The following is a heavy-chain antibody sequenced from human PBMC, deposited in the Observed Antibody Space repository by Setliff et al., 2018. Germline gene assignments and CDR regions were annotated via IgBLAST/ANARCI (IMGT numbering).Heavy chain of an antibody. CDR2: IYYSGST. J-gene: IGHJ5*02. CDR3: ARLVETSTWGNWFDP. CDR1: GGSITSGRYY. V-gene: IGHV4-39*01. Sequence: PSETLSLTCTVSGGSITSGRYYWGWIRQPPGQGLEWIASIYYSGSTYYNPSLTSRVTISVDTSKNQFSLKLSSVTAADTAVYYCARLVETSTWGNWFDPWGQGTLVTVS. D-gene: IGHD2-15*01.